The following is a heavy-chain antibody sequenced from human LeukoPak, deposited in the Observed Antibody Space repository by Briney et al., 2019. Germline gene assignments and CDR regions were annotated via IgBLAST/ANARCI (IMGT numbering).Heavy chain of an antibody. CDR2: ISSDGSNN. J-gene: IGHJ4*02. D-gene: IGHD3-10*01. CDR1: GCTFNSYA. Sequence: AGSLRLSCAASGCTFNSYAMHWVRQAPDKGLEWVAVISSDGSNNFYADSVKGRFTLSRDNSKNTLYLQMNSLRIEDTAVYYCGRGSVGFGELNYWGQGTMVTVSS. V-gene: IGHV3-30-3*01. CDR3: GRGSVGFGELNY.